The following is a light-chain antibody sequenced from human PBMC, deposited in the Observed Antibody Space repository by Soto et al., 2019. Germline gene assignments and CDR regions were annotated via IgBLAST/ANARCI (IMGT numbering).Light chain of an antibody. CDR3: MQSLLTWT. J-gene: IGKJ1*01. CDR1: QSLLHSNGYNY. V-gene: IGKV2-28*01. Sequence: DIVMTQSPLSLPVTPGEPASISCRSSQSLLHSNGYNYLDWYLQKPGQSPQLLIYLGSNRASGVPDRVSGSGSGTDFTLKISRVEAEDVGVYYCMQSLLTWTFGQGTRVEIK. CDR2: LGS.